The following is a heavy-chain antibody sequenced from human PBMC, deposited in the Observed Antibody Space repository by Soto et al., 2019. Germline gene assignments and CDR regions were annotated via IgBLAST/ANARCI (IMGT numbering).Heavy chain of an antibody. J-gene: IGHJ4*02. CDR2: INADNGNT. CDR1: GYTYTSYA. CDR3: ARESSYYDFWSGYLHPLDY. D-gene: IGHD3-3*01. V-gene: IGHV1-3*01. Sequence: ASVKVSCMPSGYTYTSYAMHWDRQAPGQRLEWMGWINADNGNTKYSQKFQGRVTSTRDTSASTAYMELSSLRSEDTAVYYCARESSYYDFWSGYLHPLDYWGQGTLVTVSS.